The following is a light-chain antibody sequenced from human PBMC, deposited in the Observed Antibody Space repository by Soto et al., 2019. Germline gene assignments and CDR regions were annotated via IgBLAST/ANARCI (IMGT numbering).Light chain of an antibody. CDR3: ETWDSNTRV. Sequence: QPVLTQSSSASASLGSSVKLTCTLSSGHRSYIIAWHQQQPGKAPRYLMRLGGSGGYNKGSGVPDRFSGSSSGADRYLTISNLQSEDEADYYCETWDSNTRVFGGGTQLTVL. CDR2: LGGSGGY. J-gene: IGLJ3*02. V-gene: IGLV4-60*03. CDR1: SGHRSYI.